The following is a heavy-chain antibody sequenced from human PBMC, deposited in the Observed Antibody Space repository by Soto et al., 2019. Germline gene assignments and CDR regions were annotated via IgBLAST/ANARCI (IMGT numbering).Heavy chain of an antibody. CDR2: VYYRGRS. V-gene: IGHV4-39*01. Sequence: SEPLSLTCTVSGGSVINSNYYWGWIRQSPGKGLEWIGSVYYRGRSYSKSSVKSRVTISVDTSKNQFSLNLNSVTASDTAVYYCVSQRTSVLTQAYFDYWGPGALVTASS. CDR3: VSQRTSVLTQAYFDY. CDR1: GGSVINSNYY. J-gene: IGHJ4*02. D-gene: IGHD2-8*01.